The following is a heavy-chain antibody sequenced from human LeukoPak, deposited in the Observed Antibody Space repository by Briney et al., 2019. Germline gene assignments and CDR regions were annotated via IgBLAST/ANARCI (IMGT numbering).Heavy chain of an antibody. J-gene: IGHJ6*03. V-gene: IGHV3-7*01. CDR2: IKQDGSEK. D-gene: IGHD3-10*01. CDR3: ARRPRRAAYYYGSGSYGYYYMDV. Sequence: GGSLRLSCAASGFTFSSYWMSWVRQGPGKGLEWVANIKQDGSEKYYVDSVKGRFTISRDNAKNSLYLQMNSLRVEDTAVYYCARRPRRAAYYYGSGSYGYYYMDVWGKGTTVTISS. CDR1: GFTFSSYW.